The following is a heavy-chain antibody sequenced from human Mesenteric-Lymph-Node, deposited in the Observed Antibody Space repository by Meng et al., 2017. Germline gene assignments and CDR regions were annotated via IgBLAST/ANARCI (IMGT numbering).Heavy chain of an antibody. V-gene: IGHV4-34*01. Sequence: SETLSLTCAGYGGSFSGYYWSWIRQPPGKGLEWIGEINHSGSTNYNPSLKSRVTISVDTSKNQFSLKLSSVTAADTAVYYCARRSVDTAMVTNWWFDPWGQGTLVTVSS. D-gene: IGHD5-18*01. CDR3: ARRSVDTAMVTNWWFDP. J-gene: IGHJ5*02. CDR2: INHSGST. CDR1: GGSFSGYY.